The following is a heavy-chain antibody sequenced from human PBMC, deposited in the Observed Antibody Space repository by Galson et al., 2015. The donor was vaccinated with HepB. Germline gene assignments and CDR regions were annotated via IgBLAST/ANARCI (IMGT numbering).Heavy chain of an antibody. Sequence: SETLSLTCTVSGGSISSYYWSWIRQPPGKGLEWIGYIYYSGSTNYNPSLKSRVTISVDTSKNQFSLKLSSVTAADTAVYYCARDPLYKGWYFDLWGRGTLVTVSS. CDR3: ARDPLYKGWYFDL. D-gene: IGHD1-14*01. CDR2: IYYSGST. J-gene: IGHJ2*01. CDR1: GGSISSYY. V-gene: IGHV4-59*01.